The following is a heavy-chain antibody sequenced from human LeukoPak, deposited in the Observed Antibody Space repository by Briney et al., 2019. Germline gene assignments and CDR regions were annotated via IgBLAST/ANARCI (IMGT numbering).Heavy chain of an antibody. J-gene: IGHJ4*02. D-gene: IGHD6-13*01. CDR3: ARDQGRIAAAGNYLSSGY. CDR2: IYYSGTT. CDR1: GGSITGYY. V-gene: IGHV4-59*01. Sequence: PSETLSLTCTVSGGSITGYYWSWIRQPPGKGLEWIGYIYYSGTTNYNPSLKSRVTISVDTSKNQFSLKLTSVTAADTAVYFCARDQGRIAAAGNYLSSGYWGQGTLVTVSS.